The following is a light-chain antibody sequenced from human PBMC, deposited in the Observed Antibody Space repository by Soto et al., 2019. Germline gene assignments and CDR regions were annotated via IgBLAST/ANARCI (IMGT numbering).Light chain of an antibody. CDR1: QSISVH. CDR2: AAS. CDR3: QQSYITPYT. V-gene: IGKV1-39*01. Sequence: DIQMTQSPSSLSASVRDTVTITCRASQSISVHLKWYQQKPGEVPKLLIYAASNLHSGVPSRFSGSGSETDFALTISSLQPEDFATYYCQQSYITPYTFGQGTRLEIK. J-gene: IGKJ2*01.